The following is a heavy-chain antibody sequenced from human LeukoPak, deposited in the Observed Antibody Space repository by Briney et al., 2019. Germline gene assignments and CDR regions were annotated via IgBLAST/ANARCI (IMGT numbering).Heavy chain of an antibody. CDR1: GFTFSSYE. V-gene: IGHV3-48*03. CDR2: ISSSGSTI. CDR3: ARDLGVDSYGYYGMDV. D-gene: IGHD5-18*01. Sequence: PGGSLRLSCAASGFTFSSYERNWVRQAPGKGLEWVSYISSSGSTIYYADSVKGRFTISRDNAKNSLYLQMNSLRAEDTAVYYCARDLGVDSYGYYGMDVWGQGTTVTVSS. J-gene: IGHJ6*02.